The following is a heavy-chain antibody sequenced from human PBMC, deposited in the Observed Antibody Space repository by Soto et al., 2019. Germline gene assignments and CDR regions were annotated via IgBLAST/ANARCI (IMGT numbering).Heavy chain of an antibody. J-gene: IGHJ5*02. CDR1: VVSISSGGYS. CDR3: ARVPDR. Sequence: SETLSLTCAVSVVSISSGGYSWSWIRQPPGKGLEWIGYIYHSGSTYYNPSLKSRVTISVDRSKNQFSLKLSSVTAADTAVYYCARVPDRWGQGTLVTVSS. D-gene: IGHD2-2*01. CDR2: IYHSGST. V-gene: IGHV4-30-2*01.